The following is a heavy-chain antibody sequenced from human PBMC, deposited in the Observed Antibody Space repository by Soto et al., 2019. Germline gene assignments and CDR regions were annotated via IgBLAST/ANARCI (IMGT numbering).Heavy chain of an antibody. CDR1: GGSISSSSYY. J-gene: IGHJ4*02. Sequence: SETLSLTCTVSGGSISSSSYYWGWIRQPPGKGLEWIGSIYYSGSTYYNPSLKSRVTISVDTSKNQFSLKLSSVTAADTAVYYCARRYYDILTGYYNTYYFDYWGQGTLVTVSS. CDR2: IYYSGST. CDR3: ARRYYDILTGYYNTYYFDY. D-gene: IGHD3-9*01. V-gene: IGHV4-39*01.